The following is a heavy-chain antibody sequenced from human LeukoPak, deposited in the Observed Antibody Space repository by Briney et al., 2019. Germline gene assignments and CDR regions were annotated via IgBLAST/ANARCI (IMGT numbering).Heavy chain of an antibody. CDR1: GFTVSSNY. CDR3: ARGNILTGKYMVY. J-gene: IGHJ4*02. D-gene: IGHD3-9*01. Sequence: GGSLRLSCAASGFTVSSNYMSWVRQALGKGLEWVSVIYSGGSTYYLDSVKGRFTIFRDNSKNTLLLQMNSLRAEDTAVYYCARGNILTGKYMVYWGQGTLVTVSS. CDR2: IYSGGST. V-gene: IGHV3-53*01.